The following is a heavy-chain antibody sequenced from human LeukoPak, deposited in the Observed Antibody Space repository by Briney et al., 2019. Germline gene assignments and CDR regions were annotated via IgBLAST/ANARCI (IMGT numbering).Heavy chain of an antibody. CDR1: GGSISSYY. CDR2: IYYSGST. V-gene: IGHV4-59*01. J-gene: IGHJ5*02. CDR3: ARGGYYGSGVWFDP. Sequence: SETLSLTCTVSGGSISSYYWNWIRQPPGKGLEWIGYIYYSGSTNYNPSLKSRVTISVDTSKNQFSLTLSSVTAAETAVYYCARGGYYGSGVWFDPWGQGTLVTVSS. D-gene: IGHD3-10*01.